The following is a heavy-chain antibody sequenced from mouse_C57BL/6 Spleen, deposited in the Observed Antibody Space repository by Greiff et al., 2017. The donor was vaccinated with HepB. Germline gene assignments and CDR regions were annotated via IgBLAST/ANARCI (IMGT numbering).Heavy chain of an antibody. CDR3: AIRNWYFDV. V-gene: IGHV3-6*01. CDR2: ISYDGSN. Sequence: EVQLQESGPGLVKPSQSLSLTCSVTGYSITSGYYWYWIRQFPGNKLEWMGYISYDGSNNYNPSLQNRNSITRDTSKNQFFLKLNSVTTEDTATYYCAIRNWYFDVWGTGTTVTVSS. CDR1: GYSITSGYY. J-gene: IGHJ1*03.